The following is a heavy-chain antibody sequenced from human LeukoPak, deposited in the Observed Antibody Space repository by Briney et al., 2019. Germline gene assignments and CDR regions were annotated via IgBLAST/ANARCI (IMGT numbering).Heavy chain of an antibody. CDR3: ARDATVGGTSFDY. CDR1: GFTFTSYC. J-gene: IGHJ4*02. Sequence: GGSLRLSCAASGFTFTSYCMNWVRQAPGKGLEWVSTISSSSSYIYYADSVKGRFTISRDNAKNSLYLQMNSLRAEDTAVYYCARDATVGGTSFDYGGQGTLVTVSS. V-gene: IGHV3-21*01. D-gene: IGHD1-26*01. CDR2: ISSSSSYI.